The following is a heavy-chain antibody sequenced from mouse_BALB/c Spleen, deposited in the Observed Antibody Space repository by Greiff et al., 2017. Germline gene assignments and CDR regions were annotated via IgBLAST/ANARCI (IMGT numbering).Heavy chain of an antibody. V-gene: IGHV5-4*02. CDR1: GLTFSDYY. J-gene: IGHJ4*01. CDR2: ISDGGSYT. Sequence: EVKLMESGGGLVKPGGSLKLSCAASGLTFSDYYMYWVRQTPEKRLEWVATISDGGSYTYYPDSVKGRFTISRDNAKNNLYLQMSSLKSEDTAMYYCARDKYGNYLDYWGQGTSVTVSS. D-gene: IGHD2-10*02. CDR3: ARDKYGNYLDY.